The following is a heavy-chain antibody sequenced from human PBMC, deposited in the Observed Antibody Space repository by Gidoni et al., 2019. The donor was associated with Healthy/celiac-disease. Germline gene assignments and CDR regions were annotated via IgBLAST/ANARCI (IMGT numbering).Heavy chain of an antibody. CDR2: IYPSGSP. J-gene: IGHJ4*02. CDR3: SRVPRYGDYEGGLDY. V-gene: IGHV4-4*02. CDR1: GGSISSRNW. D-gene: IGHD4-17*01. Sequence: QVQLQESGPGLVKPSGTLSLTCAVSGGSISSRNWWSWVRQTPRKGLEWIGEIYPSGSPTYNPSLKSRVTISGDNSKNQFSLKLSSVTAAATAVYYCSRVPRYGDYEGGLDYWGQGTLVTVSS.